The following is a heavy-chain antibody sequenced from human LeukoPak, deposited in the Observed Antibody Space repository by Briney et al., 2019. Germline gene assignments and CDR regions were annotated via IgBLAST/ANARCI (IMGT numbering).Heavy chain of an antibody. V-gene: IGHV3-30*02. CDR1: GFSFINYG. CDR3: ARRKGRGYSYGGESFDY. Sequence: LPGGSLRLSCAASGFSFINYGMHWVRQAPGKGLEWVAFIRYDGNDRFYADSVRGRFTISRDTSKNTQYLHMNSLRVDDTAVYYCARRKGRGYSYGGESFDYWGQGTLVTVFS. D-gene: IGHD5-18*01. J-gene: IGHJ4*02. CDR2: IRYDGNDR.